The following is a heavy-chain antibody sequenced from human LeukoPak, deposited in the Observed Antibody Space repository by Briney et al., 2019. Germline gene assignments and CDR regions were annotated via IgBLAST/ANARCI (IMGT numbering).Heavy chain of an antibody. CDR3: TQSNY. Sequence: GGSLRLSCAASGFTFRGSPILWVRQASGKGLEWVGRIRSKADNYATAYAASVQGRCTISRDDSKSTAYLQSNSLKTEDTAVYYCTQSNYWSQGALVTVSS. CDR2: IRSKADNYAT. CDR1: GFTFRGSP. V-gene: IGHV3-73*01. J-gene: IGHJ4*02.